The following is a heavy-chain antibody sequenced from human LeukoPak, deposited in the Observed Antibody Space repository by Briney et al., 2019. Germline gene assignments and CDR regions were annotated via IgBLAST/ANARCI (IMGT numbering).Heavy chain of an antibody. CDR3: ARGQWELLGEENLDY. V-gene: IGHV3-7*01. CDR1: GFTFSSYW. D-gene: IGHD1-26*01. J-gene: IGHJ4*02. Sequence: GGSLRPSCAASGFTFSSYWMSWVRQAPGKGLEWVANIKQDGSEKYYVDSVKGRFTISRDNAKNSLYLQMNSLRAEDTAVYYCARGQWELLGEENLDYWGQGTLVTVSS. CDR2: IKQDGSEK.